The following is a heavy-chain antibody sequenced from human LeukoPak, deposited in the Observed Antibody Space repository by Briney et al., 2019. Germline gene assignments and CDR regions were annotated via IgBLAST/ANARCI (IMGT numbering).Heavy chain of an antibody. Sequence: PSETLSLACTVSGGSISNYYWSWIRQPPGKGLEWIGYISHSGSTNYSPSLKSRVTISLDTSKNQFSLKLSSVTAADTAVYYCAGHHPRNTVDFWGQGTLVTVSS. V-gene: IGHV4-59*08. CDR3: AGHHPRNTVDF. D-gene: IGHD2/OR15-2a*01. CDR1: GGSISNYY. CDR2: ISHSGST. J-gene: IGHJ4*02.